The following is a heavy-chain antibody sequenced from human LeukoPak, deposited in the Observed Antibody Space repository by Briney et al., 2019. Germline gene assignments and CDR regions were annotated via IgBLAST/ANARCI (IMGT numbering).Heavy chain of an antibody. CDR1: GFIFSSYS. Sequence: GGSLRLSCAASGFIFSSYSMNWVRQAPGKGLEWVSSISSSSSYIYYADSVKGRFTISRDNAKNSLYLQMNSLRAEDTAVYYCARGKLKYYDSSGLIDYWGQGTLVTVSS. CDR2: ISSSSSYI. D-gene: IGHD3-22*01. V-gene: IGHV3-21*01. CDR3: ARGKLKYYDSSGLIDY. J-gene: IGHJ4*02.